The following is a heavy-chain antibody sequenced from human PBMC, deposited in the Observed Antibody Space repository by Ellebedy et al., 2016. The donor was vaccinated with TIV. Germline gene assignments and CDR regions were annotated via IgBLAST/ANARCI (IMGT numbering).Heavy chain of an antibody. CDR1: GGSFSGYY. V-gene: IGHV4-34*01. CDR3: ARRVGATPPDF. D-gene: IGHD1-26*01. Sequence: SETLSLXXAVYGGSFSGYYWTWIRQPPGKGLEWIGEINHSGSTNYNSSLKSRVTISIDTSKNQFSLKLSSVTAADTAVYYCARRVGATPPDFWGQGTLVTVSS. CDR2: INHSGST. J-gene: IGHJ4*02.